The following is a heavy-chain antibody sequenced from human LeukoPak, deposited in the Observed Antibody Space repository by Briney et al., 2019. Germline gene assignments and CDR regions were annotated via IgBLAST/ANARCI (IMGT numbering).Heavy chain of an antibody. Sequence: PSQTLSLTCTVTGGTISSGSYYWRWIRQPAGKGLEWIGRIYTSGSTNYNPSLKSRVTISVDTSKNQFSLKLSSVTAADTAVYYCARDWGYAYPYGMDVWGQGTTVTVSS. CDR2: IYTSGST. J-gene: IGHJ6*02. V-gene: IGHV4-61*02. CDR1: GGTISSGSYY. D-gene: IGHD5-12*01. CDR3: ARDWGYAYPYGMDV.